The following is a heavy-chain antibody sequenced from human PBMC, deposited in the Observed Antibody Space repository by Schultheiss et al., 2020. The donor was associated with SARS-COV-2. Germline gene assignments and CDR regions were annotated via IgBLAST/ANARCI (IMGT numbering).Heavy chain of an antibody. CDR3: ARGQRRPVWWFDP. CDR1: GGSISSTDHY. Sequence: SQTLSLTCTVSGGSISSTDHYWAWIRQLPGKGPEWIGSVYYSGSTYSDPSLKSRVTISVYTSKNQFSLKLAPVTAADTAVYFCARGQRRPVWWFDPWGQGTLVTVS. D-gene: IGHD3-16*01. CDR2: VYYSGST. V-gene: IGHV4-39*07. J-gene: IGHJ5*02.